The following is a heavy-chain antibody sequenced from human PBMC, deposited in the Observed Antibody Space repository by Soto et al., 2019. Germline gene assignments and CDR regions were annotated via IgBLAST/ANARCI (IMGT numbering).Heavy chain of an antibody. CDR3: ARLSRGYCSSTSCYTGHSFDI. J-gene: IGHJ3*02. CDR1: GYIFTSYW. CDR2: IYPGDSDT. D-gene: IGHD2-2*02. Sequence: VESLKISCKGSGYIFTSYWIGCVLQVAVKVLEWMGIIYPGDSDTRYSPSFQGQVTISADKSISTAYLQWSSLKASDTAMYYCARLSRGYCSSTSCYTGHSFDIWGQGTMVTVSS. V-gene: IGHV5-51*01.